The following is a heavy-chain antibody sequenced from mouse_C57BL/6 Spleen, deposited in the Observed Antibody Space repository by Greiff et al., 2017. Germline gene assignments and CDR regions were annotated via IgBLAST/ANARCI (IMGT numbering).Heavy chain of an antibody. D-gene: IGHD2-4*01. CDR1: GYTFTDYY. J-gene: IGHJ3*01. CDR3: ARSYDYDEDWFAY. CDR2: INPNNGGT. Sequence: EVQLQQSGPELVKPGASVQISCKASGYTFTDYYMNWVKQSHGKSLEWIGDINPNNGGTSYNQKFKGKATLTVDKSSSTAYMELRSLTSEDSAVYYCARSYDYDEDWFAYWGQGTLVTVSA. V-gene: IGHV1-26*01.